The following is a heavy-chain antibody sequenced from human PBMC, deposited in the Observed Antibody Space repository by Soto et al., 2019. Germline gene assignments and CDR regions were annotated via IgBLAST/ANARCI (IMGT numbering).Heavy chain of an antibody. Sequence: GGSLRLSCAASGFTFTRYSMNWVRQAPGKGLEWVSSISSTTNYIYYGNSMKGRFTISRDNAKNSLYLEMNSLRAEDTAVYYCARESEDLTSNFDYWGQGTLVTVSS. CDR3: ARESEDLTSNFDY. V-gene: IGHV3-21*06. CDR1: GFTFTRYS. J-gene: IGHJ4*02. CDR2: ISSTTNYI.